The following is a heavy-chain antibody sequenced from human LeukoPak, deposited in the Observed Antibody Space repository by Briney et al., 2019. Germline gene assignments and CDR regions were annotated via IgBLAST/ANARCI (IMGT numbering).Heavy chain of an antibody. CDR1: GFTFSSYA. D-gene: IGHD2-15*01. V-gene: IGHV3-23*01. J-gene: IGHJ4*02. CDR3: AKNGGSQCYSHLDS. CDR2: TSGSGGST. Sequence: GGSLRLSCAASGFTFSSYAMSWVRQAPGKGLEWVSGTSGSGGSTYYAGSVKGRFTISRDNSKNTLYLQMNSLRVEDTAVYYCAKNGGSQCYSHLDSWGQGTRVTVSS.